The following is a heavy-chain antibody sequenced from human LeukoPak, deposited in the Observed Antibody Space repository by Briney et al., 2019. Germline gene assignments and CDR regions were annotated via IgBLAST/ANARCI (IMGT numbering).Heavy chain of an antibody. V-gene: IGHV3-66*02. CDR1: GFTVSRNV. J-gene: IGHJ6*03. CDR2: IYSDDRA. CDR3: ARDLAGFQEPRYYYYMDV. D-gene: IGHD1-14*01. Sequence: GGSLRHSCVASGFTVSRNVMSWVRQAPGKGLEWVSLIYSDDRAFYADSVKGRFTISRNNSKNTLFLQMSSLKPEGTAIYYCARDLAGFQEPRYYYYMDVWGKGTTVTLSS.